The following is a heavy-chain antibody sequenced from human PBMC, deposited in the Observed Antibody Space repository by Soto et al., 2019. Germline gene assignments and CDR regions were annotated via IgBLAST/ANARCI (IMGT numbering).Heavy chain of an antibody. CDR3: ARERGYSYGYIYYGMDV. Sequence: ASVKVFCKASGYTSTSYGISWVRQAPGQGLEWMGWISAYNGNTNYAQKLQGRVTMTTDTSTSTAYMELRSLRSDDTAVYYCARERGYSYGYIYYGMDVWGQGTTVTVSS. CDR2: ISAYNGNT. V-gene: IGHV1-18*04. D-gene: IGHD5-18*01. J-gene: IGHJ6*02. CDR1: GYTSTSYG.